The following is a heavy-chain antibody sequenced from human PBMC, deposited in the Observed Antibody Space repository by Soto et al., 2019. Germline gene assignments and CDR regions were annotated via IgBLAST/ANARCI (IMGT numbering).Heavy chain of an antibody. Sequence: ASVKVSCKASGYTFTSSYMHWVRQAPGQRLEWMGWINAGNGNTKYSQKFQGRVTITRDTSASTAYMELSSLRSEDTAVYYCGKDQGSSWYEIDYWGQGTLVTVSS. CDR3: GKDQGSSWYEIDY. V-gene: IGHV1-3*01. CDR2: INAGNGNT. CDR1: GYTFTSSY. D-gene: IGHD6-13*01. J-gene: IGHJ4*02.